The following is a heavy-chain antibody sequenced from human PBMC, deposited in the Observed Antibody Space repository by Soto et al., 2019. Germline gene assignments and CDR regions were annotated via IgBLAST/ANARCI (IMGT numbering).Heavy chain of an antibody. CDR1: GYTFSNFY. CDR3: AIADYYGSSGYHFDY. V-gene: IGHV1-46*01. J-gene: IGHJ4*02. Sequence: QVQLVQSGAEVKKPGASVKVSCKASGYTFSNFYIHWLRQAPGQGLEWMGIINPSGGSTSYAQKFESRVTMTRDTSTSTVYMELSSLRSEETAVHYCAIADYYGSSGYHFDYWGQGTLVTVSS. CDR2: INPSGGST. D-gene: IGHD3-22*01.